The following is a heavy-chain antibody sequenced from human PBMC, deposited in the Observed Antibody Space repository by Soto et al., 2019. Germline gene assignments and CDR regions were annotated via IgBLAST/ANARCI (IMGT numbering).Heavy chain of an antibody. CDR3: AKRSFCQFCDGGSCYSPCDY. Sequence: EVQLLESGGGLVQPGGSLRLSCAASGFTFSNYAMSWVRQAPGKGLDWVSTISVPDGSTYYADSVKGRFTISRDNSKNTLYLQMNSLRAEDRAIYYCAKRSFCQFCDGGSCYSPCDYWGQGTLVTVSS. D-gene: IGHD2-15*01. V-gene: IGHV3-23*01. J-gene: IGHJ4*02. CDR1: GFTFSNYA. CDR2: ISVPDGST.